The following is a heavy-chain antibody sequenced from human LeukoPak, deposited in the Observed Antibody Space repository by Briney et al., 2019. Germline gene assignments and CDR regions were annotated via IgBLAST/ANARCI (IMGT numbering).Heavy chain of an antibody. CDR3: ARDRRGGYENYYYYYMDV. D-gene: IGHD5-12*01. Sequence: GGSLRLSCAASGFTFSSYWMHWVRQAPGKGLEWVSSISSGSIDMYYADSVKGRFTISRDNAKNSVYQQMNSLRAEDTAVYYCARDRRGGYENYYYYYMDVWGKGTTVTVSS. CDR1: GFTFSSYW. J-gene: IGHJ6*03. CDR2: ISSGSIDM. V-gene: IGHV3-21*01.